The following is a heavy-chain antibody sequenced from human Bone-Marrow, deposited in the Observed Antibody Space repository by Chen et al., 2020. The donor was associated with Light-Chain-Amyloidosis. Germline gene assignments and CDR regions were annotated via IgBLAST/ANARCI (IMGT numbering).Heavy chain of an antibody. CDR3: ARDGVGASLLSGGNDWFDP. Sequence: QVQLVQSGAEVKKPGASVKVSCTASGYTFTSYGIRWVRQAPGQGLEWMGWISAYNGNTNYAQKLQGRVTMTKDTSTSTAYMELRSLRSDDTAVYYCARDGVGASLLSGGNDWFDPWGQGTLVTVSS. CDR2: ISAYNGNT. V-gene: IGHV1-18*01. CDR1: GYTFTSYG. D-gene: IGHD1-26*01. J-gene: IGHJ5*02.